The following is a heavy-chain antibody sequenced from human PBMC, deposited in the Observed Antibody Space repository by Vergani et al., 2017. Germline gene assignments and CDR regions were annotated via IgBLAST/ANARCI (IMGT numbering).Heavy chain of an antibody. J-gene: IGHJ2*01. CDR3: AKSPVLYDILTGRPGWYFDL. V-gene: IGHV3-33*06. CDR2: IWYDGSNK. D-gene: IGHD3-9*01. Sequence: QVQLVESGGGVVQPGRSLRLSCAASGFTFSSYGMHWVRQAPGKGLEWVAVIWYDGSNKYYADSVKGRFTISRDNSKNTLYLQMNSLRAEDTAVYYCAKSPVLYDILTGRPGWYFDLWGRGTLVTVSS. CDR1: GFTFSSYG.